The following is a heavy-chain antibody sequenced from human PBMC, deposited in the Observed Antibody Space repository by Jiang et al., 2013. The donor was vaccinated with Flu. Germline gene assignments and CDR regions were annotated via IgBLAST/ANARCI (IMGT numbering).Heavy chain of an antibody. CDR2: IGWNDDK. J-gene: IGHJ4*02. CDR3: ARSTVITPYLDY. V-gene: IGHV2-70*04. CDR1: GFSLSTGGMR. D-gene: IGHD4-23*01. Sequence: PTQTLTLTCTVSGFSLSTGGMRVNWIRQPPGKALEWLAHIGWNDDKFFSTSLKTRLTISKDTSKNQVVLTMSNMDPVDTATYFCARSTVITPYLDYWGQGTLVIVSS.